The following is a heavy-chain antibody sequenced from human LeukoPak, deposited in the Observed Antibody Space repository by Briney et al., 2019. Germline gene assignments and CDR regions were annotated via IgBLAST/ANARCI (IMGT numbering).Heavy chain of an antibody. CDR3: VSGRQLGY. V-gene: IGHV3-7*01. CDR2: IKEDGSEK. CDR1: GFTFSNYW. Sequence: GGSLRPSCAASGFTFSNYWMSWVRQAPGKGLEWVANIKEDGSEKYYVDSVKGRFTISRDNARNSLYLQMNSLRAEDTAVYYCVSGRQLGYWGQGTLVTVSS. D-gene: IGHD6-13*01. J-gene: IGHJ4*02.